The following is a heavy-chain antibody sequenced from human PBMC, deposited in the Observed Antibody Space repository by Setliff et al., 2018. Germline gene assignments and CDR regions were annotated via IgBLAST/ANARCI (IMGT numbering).Heavy chain of an antibody. V-gene: IGHV3-7*01. D-gene: IGHD3-22*01. CDR1: RFSFSRHW. J-gene: IGHJ3*02. Sequence: GESLKISCVVSRFSFSRHWMSWARQAPGKGLEWVADIKQDGSTKYYLDSVKGRFTVSRDNAKRSLYLQMNGLRADDTGVYYCVRDDADNYDAFDNWGQGTLVTVSS. CDR2: IKQDGSTK. CDR3: VRDDADNYDAFDN.